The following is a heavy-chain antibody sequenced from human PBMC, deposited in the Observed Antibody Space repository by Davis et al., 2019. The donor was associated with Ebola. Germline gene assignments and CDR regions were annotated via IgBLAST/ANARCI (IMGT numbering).Heavy chain of an antibody. CDR2: ITTNTASP. V-gene: IGHV7-4-1*02. Sequence: ASSVNVPRMASRYPFTDFAIIWLRQAPGQRFEWLGWITTNTASPTYARGFSERFVFSLDTSVDTAFLQINNLRAEDTAIYYCARLVALYDDSGYAYFDYWGLGTLVTVSS. D-gene: IGHD3-22*01. CDR3: ARLVALYDDSGYAYFDY. J-gene: IGHJ4*02. CDR1: RYPFTDFA.